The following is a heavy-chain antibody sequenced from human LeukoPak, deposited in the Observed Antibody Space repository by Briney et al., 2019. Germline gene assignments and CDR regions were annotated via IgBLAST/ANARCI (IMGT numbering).Heavy chain of an antibody. CDR3: AKRYVDWNCFDY. CDR1: GFTFDDYA. V-gene: IGHV3-30*04. Sequence: GGSLRLSCAASGFTFDDYAMHWVRQAPGKGLEWVAVISYDGSHKYYADSVKGRFTISRDNSKNTLYLQMNSLRPEDTAVYYCAKRYVDWNCFDYWGQGTLVTVSS. CDR2: ISYDGSHK. D-gene: IGHD3-9*01. J-gene: IGHJ4*02.